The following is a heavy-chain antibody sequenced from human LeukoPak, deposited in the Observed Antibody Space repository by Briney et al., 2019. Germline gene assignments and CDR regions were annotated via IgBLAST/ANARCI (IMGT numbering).Heavy chain of an antibody. J-gene: IGHJ3*02. CDR2: ISTSSSYI. D-gene: IGHD3-3*01. Sequence: GGSLRLSCAASGFTFSSYGMSWVRRAPGKGLEWVSSISTSSSYIYYADSVRGRFTISRDNAKNSLYLQMNSLRAEDTAVYSCARCLFGVVINDAFDIWGQGTMVTVSS. V-gene: IGHV3-21*01. CDR1: GFTFSSYG. CDR3: ARCLFGVVINDAFDI.